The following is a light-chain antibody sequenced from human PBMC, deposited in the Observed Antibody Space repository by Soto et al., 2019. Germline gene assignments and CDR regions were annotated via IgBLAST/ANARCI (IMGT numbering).Light chain of an antibody. CDR2: GAS. CDR3: RQYNNWPYT. CDR1: QSVTTK. Sequence: MVMTQSPATLSVSPGERATLSCRASQSVTTKLAWYQQKPGQAPRLLIYGASTRATGIPARFSGSGSGTDFTLTISSLQSEDFAVYYCRQYNNWPYTVGPGTRVDIK. V-gene: IGKV3D-15*01. J-gene: IGKJ3*01.